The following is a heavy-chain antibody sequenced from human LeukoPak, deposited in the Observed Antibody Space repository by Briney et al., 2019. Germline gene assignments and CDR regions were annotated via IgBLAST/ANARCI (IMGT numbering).Heavy chain of an antibody. CDR1: GFTFSSYA. CDR2: ISGSGGST. J-gene: IGHJ4*02. CDR3: TTHTRYCSSTSCPDYDVDY. Sequence: GGSLRLSCAASGFTFSSYAMSWVRQAPGKGLEWVSAISGSGGSTYYADSVKGRFTISRDNAKNSLYLQMNSLRAEDTAVYYCTTHTRYCSSTSCPDYDVDYWGQGTLVTVSS. D-gene: IGHD2-2*01. V-gene: IGHV3-23*01.